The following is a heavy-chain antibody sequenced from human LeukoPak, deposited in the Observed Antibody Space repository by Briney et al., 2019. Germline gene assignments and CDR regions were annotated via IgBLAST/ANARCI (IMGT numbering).Heavy chain of an antibody. CDR1: GFTFSSYA. CDR3: AKVRGGDTAIVNDRNYFDY. CDR2: ISGSGGST. Sequence: PGGSLRLSCAASGFTFSSYAMSWVRQAPGKGLEWVSAISGSGGSTYYADSVKGRFTISRDNSKNTLYLQMNSLRAEDTAVYYCAKVRGGDTAIVNDRNYFDYWGQGTLVTVSS. J-gene: IGHJ4*02. D-gene: IGHD5-18*01. V-gene: IGHV3-23*01.